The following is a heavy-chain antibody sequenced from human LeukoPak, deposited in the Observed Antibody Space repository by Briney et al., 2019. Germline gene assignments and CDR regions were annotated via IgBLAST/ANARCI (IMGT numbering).Heavy chain of an antibody. Sequence: GGSLRLSCAASGFTFSSYSMNWVRQAPGKGLEWVSSISSSSSYIYYADSVKGRFTICRDNAKNSLYLQMNGLISEDTAVYYCARDLRAYCGGDCPFDYWGQGTLVTVSS. CDR2: ISSSSSYI. CDR3: ARDLRAYCGGDCPFDY. J-gene: IGHJ4*02. D-gene: IGHD2-21*01. V-gene: IGHV3-21*01. CDR1: GFTFSSYS.